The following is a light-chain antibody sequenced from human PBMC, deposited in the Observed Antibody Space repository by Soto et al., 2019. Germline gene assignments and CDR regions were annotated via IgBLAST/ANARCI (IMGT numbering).Light chain of an antibody. J-gene: IGKJ1*01. V-gene: IGKV3-20*01. CDR1: QSVSSY. CDR3: QQSAGSPRT. CDR2: GAS. Sequence: EIVLTQSPGALSLSPGERATFSCRACQSVSSYLAWYQQKPGQAPRLLIYGASSRATGIPDRFSGSGSGTDFTLTISRLEPEDFAVYFCQQSAGSPRTFGQGTKVDIK.